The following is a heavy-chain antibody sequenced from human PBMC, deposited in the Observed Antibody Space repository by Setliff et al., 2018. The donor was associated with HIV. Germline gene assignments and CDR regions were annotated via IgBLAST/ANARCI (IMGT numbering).Heavy chain of an antibody. D-gene: IGHD2-2*01. J-gene: IGHJ6*03. V-gene: IGHV4-59*11. CDR1: GGSISGHY. CDR3: VRGYCSSTTCYDDYYYMDV. CDR2: IFYTGST. Sequence: SETLSLTCTVSGGSISGHYWSWIRQPPGKGLEWIAYIFYTGSTNYNPSLTSRVTLSVDTSKSQFFLKLSSVTAADTAVYYCVRGYCSSTTCYDDYYYMDVWGKGSTVTVSS.